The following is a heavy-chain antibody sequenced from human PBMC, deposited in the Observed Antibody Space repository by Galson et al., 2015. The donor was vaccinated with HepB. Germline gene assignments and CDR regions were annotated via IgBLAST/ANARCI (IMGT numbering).Heavy chain of an antibody. D-gene: IGHD4-17*01. CDR1: GFTFAKFP. CDR3: ARHGVNYGDYVWYSDV. J-gene: IGHJ2*01. V-gene: IGHV3-30*04. Sequence: SLRLSCAASGFTFAKFPMHWVRQAPGRGLEWLTFISFDGRDAYYADSVKGRFTVSRDNSQNMLYLQMDNLRIEDSAVYFCARHGVNYGDYVWYSDVWGRGTQVTFAS. CDR2: ISFDGRDA.